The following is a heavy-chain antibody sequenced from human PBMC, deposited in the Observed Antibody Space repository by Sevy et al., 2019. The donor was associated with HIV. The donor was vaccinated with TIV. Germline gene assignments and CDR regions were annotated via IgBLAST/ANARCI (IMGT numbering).Heavy chain of an antibody. CDR1: GYTFTDYY. V-gene: IGHV1-2*02. CDR3: ARDGHYHFWSGPSGYFDY. D-gene: IGHD3-3*01. Sequence: ASVKVSCKASGYTFTDYYLHWVRQAPGQGLEWMGWINPNSGGTNYAQEFQGRVTMTRDPSINTTYMELSGLTSGDTVIYYCARDGHYHFWSGPSGYFDYWGQGTLVTVSS. J-gene: IGHJ4*02. CDR2: INPNSGGT.